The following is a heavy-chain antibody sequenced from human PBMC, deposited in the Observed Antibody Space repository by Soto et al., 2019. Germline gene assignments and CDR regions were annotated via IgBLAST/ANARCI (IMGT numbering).Heavy chain of an antibody. CDR1: GFTFSACA. CDR2: ISGSGDET. J-gene: IGHJ4*02. Sequence: DVHMLESGGGLVQPGGSLRLSCAVSGFTFSACAMSWVRQAPGKGLEWVSAISGSGDETFHAHSVKGRFTTSRDNSKNTLSLQMNGLRPDDTALYYCAKTITTPPSEDSTGRGALIDHWGRGARVIVSS. CDR3: AKTITTPPSEDSTGRGALIDH. D-gene: IGHD2-8*02. V-gene: IGHV3-23*01.